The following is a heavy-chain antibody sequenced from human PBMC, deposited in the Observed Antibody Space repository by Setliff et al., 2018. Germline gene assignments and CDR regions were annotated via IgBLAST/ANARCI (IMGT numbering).Heavy chain of an antibody. Sequence: SETLSLTCTVSGGSVSNSGFFWGWLRQAPGKGLEWIGNIYDSGSSNYNASLKSRLIITRDTSKDQFFLKLNSVTAADTAVYYCARMTGFSYMDVWGKGTPVTISS. D-gene: IGHD3-3*01. V-gene: IGHV4-39*07. CDR2: IYDSGSS. J-gene: IGHJ6*03. CDR3: ARMTGFSYMDV. CDR1: GGSVSNSGFF.